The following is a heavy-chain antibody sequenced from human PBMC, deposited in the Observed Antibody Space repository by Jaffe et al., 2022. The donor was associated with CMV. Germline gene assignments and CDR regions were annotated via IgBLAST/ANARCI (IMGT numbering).Heavy chain of an antibody. CDR2: IYYSGST. CDR3: ARTQKGVVFDY. CDR1: GGSISSYY. Sequence: QVQLQESGPGLVKPSETLSLTCTVSGGSISSYYWSWIRQPPGKGLEWIGYIYYSGSTNYNPSLKSRVTISVDTSKNQFSLKLSSVTAADTAVYYCARTQKGVVFDYWGQGTLVTVSS. D-gene: IGHD2-8*01. V-gene: IGHV4-59*01. J-gene: IGHJ4*02.